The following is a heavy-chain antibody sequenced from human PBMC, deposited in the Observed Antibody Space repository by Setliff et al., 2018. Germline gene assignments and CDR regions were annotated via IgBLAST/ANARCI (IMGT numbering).Heavy chain of an antibody. CDR3: ARDGVFYAMDV. CDR2: ISGDGTTI. CDR1: GFDFSYYY. Sequence: PGGSLRLSCAASGFDFSYYYMSWARQAPGKGLEWISKISGDGTTIYQADSVRGRFTISRDSAENSLYLQMNSLRAEDTALYYCARDGVFYAMDVWGQGTTVTVSS. J-gene: IGHJ6*02. D-gene: IGHD2-2*01. V-gene: IGHV3-11*04.